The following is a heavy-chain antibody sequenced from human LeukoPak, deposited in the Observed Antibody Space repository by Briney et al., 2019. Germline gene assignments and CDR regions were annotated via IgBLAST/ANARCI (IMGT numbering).Heavy chain of an antibody. CDR3: AKDARLLWFGELTPNY. CDR2: ISYDGSNK. V-gene: IGHV3-30-3*01. J-gene: IGHJ4*02. D-gene: IGHD3-10*01. CDR1: GFTFSSYA. Sequence: GGSLRLSCAASGFTFSSYAMHWVRQAPGKGLEWVAVISYDGSNKYYADSVKGRFTISRDNSKNTLYLQMNSLGAEDTAVYYCAKDARLLWFGELTPNYWGQGTLVAVSS.